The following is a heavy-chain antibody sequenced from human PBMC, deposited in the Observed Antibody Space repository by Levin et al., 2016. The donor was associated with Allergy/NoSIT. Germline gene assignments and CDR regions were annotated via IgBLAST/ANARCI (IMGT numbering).Heavy chain of an antibody. V-gene: IGHV4-38-2*02. J-gene: IGHJ4*02. CDR2: IYHSGST. D-gene: IGHD4-17*01. CDR1: GYSISSGYY. Sequence: SETLSLTCAVSGYSISSGYYWGWIRQPPGKGLEWIGSIYHSGSTYYNPSLKSRVTISVDTSKNQFSLKLSSVTAADTAVYYCARDQVTTIDYWGQGTLVTVSS. CDR3: ARDQVTTIDY.